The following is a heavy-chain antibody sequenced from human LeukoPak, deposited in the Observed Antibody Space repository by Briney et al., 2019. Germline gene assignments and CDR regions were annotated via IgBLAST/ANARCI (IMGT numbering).Heavy chain of an antibody. CDR3: AREGVSPGGLLFLHNWFDP. CDR1: GGSISSYY. D-gene: IGHD3-10*01. Sequence: KPSETLSLTCTVSGGSISSYYWSWIRQPAGKGLEWIGRIYTSGSTNYNPSLKSRVTMSVDTSKNQFSLKLSSVTAADTAVYYCAREGVSPGGLLFLHNWFDPWGQGTLVTVSS. CDR2: IYTSGST. V-gene: IGHV4-4*07. J-gene: IGHJ5*02.